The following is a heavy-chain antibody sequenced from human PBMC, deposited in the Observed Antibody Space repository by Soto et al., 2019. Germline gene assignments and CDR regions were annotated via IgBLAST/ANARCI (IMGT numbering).Heavy chain of an antibody. J-gene: IGHJ2*01. D-gene: IGHD1-1*01. CDR3: ARSPHPTGGIHGYFDL. CDR1: GFTFNTYG. CDR2: ISYDGINK. Sequence: QVQLVESGGGVVQPGRSLGLSCAASGFTFNTYGMHWVRQAPGKGLEWVAEISYDGINKYYVDSVKGRFTISRDNSKNTLYVQRNGLRAEDTALYYCARSPHPTGGIHGYFDLWGRGILVTVSS. V-gene: IGHV3-30*03.